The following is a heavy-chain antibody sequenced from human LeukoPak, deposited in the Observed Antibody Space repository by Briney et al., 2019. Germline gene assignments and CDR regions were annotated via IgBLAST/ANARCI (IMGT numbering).Heavy chain of an antibody. V-gene: IGHV4-61*02. Sequence: SQTLSLTCTVSGGSISSGRYYWSWIRQPAGKGLEWIGRIYTGESTNDNPSLKSRVTISVDTSKNQFSLKLSSVTAADTAVYYCARGVAALHAFDIWGQGTMVTVSS. CDR1: GGSISSGRYY. CDR2: IYTGEST. D-gene: IGHD6-6*01. J-gene: IGHJ3*02. CDR3: ARGVAALHAFDI.